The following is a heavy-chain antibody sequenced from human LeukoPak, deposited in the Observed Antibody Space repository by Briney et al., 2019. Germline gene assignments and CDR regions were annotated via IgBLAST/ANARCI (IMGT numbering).Heavy chain of an antibody. CDR2: IYYSGST. CDR3: STSTRIVGSGYPTDAFDI. J-gene: IGHJ3*02. Sequence: SETLSLTCTVSGGSISSSSYYWGWIRQPLGKGLEWIGSIYYSGSTYYNPSLKSRVTISLDASKNQFSLKLTSVTAADTAVYYCSTSTRIVGSGYPTDAFDIWGQGTVVSVSS. CDR1: GGSISSSSYY. D-gene: IGHD5-12*01. V-gene: IGHV4-39*07.